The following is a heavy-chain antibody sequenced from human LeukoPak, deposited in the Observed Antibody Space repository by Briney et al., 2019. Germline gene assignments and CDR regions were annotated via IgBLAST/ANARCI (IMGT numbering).Heavy chain of an antibody. CDR1: GGSFSGYY. D-gene: IGHD3-3*01. J-gene: IGHJ4*02. CDR2: INHSGST. CDR3: AREPLYDSWSVSFDY. Sequence: SETLSLTCAVYGGSFSGYYWSWIRQPPGKGLEWIGEINHSGSTNYNPSLKSRVTISVDTSKNQFSLKLSSVTAADTAVYYCAREPLYDSWSVSFDYWGQGTLVTVSS. V-gene: IGHV4-34*01.